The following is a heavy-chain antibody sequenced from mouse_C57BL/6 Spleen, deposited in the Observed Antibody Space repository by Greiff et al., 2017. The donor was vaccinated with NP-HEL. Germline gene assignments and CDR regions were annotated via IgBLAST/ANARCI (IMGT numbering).Heavy chain of an antibody. CDR3: ARDYSKRSWFAY. Sequence: EVKLVESGGGLVKPGGSLKLSCAASGFTFSSYAMSWVRQTPEKRLEWVATISDGGSYTYYPDNVKGRFTISRDNAKNNLYLQMSHLKSEDTAMYYCARDYSKRSWFAYWGQGTLVTVSA. V-gene: IGHV5-4*01. D-gene: IGHD2-5*01. CDR1: GFTFSSYA. CDR2: ISDGGSYT. J-gene: IGHJ3*01.